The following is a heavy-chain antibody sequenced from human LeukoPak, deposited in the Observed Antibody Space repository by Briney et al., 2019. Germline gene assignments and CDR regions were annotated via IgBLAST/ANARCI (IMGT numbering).Heavy chain of an antibody. CDR1: GGSISTSSYY. CDR3: ARVYSYGSVGYFDL. D-gene: IGHD3-10*01. Sequence: SETLSLICAVSGGSISTSSYYWGWIRQPPGKGLEWIGEINHRGSTDYDPSLKSRVTISLDTSQNQFSLKLNSVTAADTAMYYCARVYSYGSVGYFDLWGRGTLVIVSS. J-gene: IGHJ2*01. V-gene: IGHV4-39*07. CDR2: INHRGST.